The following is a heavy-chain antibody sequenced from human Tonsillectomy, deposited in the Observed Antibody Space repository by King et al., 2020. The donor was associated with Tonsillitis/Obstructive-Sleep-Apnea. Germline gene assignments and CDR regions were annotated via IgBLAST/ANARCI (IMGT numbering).Heavy chain of an antibody. V-gene: IGHV1-46*01. CDR1: GYTFTSYY. D-gene: IGHD6-6*01. CDR2: INPSGGST. Sequence: VQLVQSGAEVKKPGASVKVSCKASGYTFTSYYIHWVRQAPGQGLEGMGIINPSGGSTSYAQKFQGRVTMTRDTSTSTVYMELSSLRSEETAVYYCARDGSVATRPLDYWGQGTLVTVSS. J-gene: IGHJ4*02. CDR3: ARDGSVATRPLDY.